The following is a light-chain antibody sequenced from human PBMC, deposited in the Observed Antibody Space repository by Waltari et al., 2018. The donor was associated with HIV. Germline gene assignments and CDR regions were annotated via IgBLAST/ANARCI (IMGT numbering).Light chain of an antibody. V-gene: IGKV3-15*01. CDR3: QQYNIRPRGNT. J-gene: IGKJ2*01. CDR2: GAA. Sequence: DIVMTQSPAILSVSPGERVNRSGRASQGVGSNLAWYQQKVGQAPRLLIYGAATRAAEIPVRFSGSGSGTDFTLTIDSLQSEDFATYYCQQYNIRPRGNTFGQGTKLQIK. CDR1: QGVGSN.